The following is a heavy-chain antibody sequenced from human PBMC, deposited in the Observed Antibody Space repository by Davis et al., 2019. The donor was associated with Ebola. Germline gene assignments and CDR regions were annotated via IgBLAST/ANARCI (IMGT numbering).Heavy chain of an antibody. CDR3: ARDMVATIRYFDL. J-gene: IGHJ2*01. CDR2: INHSGST. Sequence: MPSETLSLTCAVYGGSFSGYSWSWIRQPPGKGLEWIGEINHSGSTNYNPSLKNRVTISVDTSKNQFSLKLSSVTAADTAVYYCARDMVATIRYFDLWGRGTLVTVSS. CDR1: GGSFSGYS. V-gene: IGHV4-34*01. D-gene: IGHD5-12*01.